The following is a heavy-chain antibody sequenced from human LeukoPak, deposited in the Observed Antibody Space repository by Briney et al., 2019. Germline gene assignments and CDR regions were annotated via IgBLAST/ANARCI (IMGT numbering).Heavy chain of an antibody. D-gene: IGHD3-9*01. Sequence: SETLSLTCTVSGGSIRSDTYFWGWIRQPPGKGLELIGSISHSGIPFYNPSLKSRVSMSVDTSKNQFALKVTSVTAADAAVYFFARLLFYEILSDHNYKYYLDVWAKGPTVTGS. CDR1: GGSIRSDTYF. CDR2: ISHSGIP. V-gene: IGHV4-39*01. J-gene: IGHJ6*03. CDR3: ARLLFYEILSDHNYKYYLDV.